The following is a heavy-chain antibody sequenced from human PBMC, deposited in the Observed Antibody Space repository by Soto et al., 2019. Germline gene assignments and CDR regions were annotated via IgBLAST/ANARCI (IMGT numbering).Heavy chain of an antibody. J-gene: IGHJ4*02. CDR1: GGSISSSSYY. Sequence: QLQLQESGPGLVKPSETLSLTCTVSGGSISSSSYYWGWIRQPPGKGLEWIGSIYYSESTYYNPPLKRRVTISVDTSKNQFPRRLSSVTAADTAVYYCARHSLYGPEDYRGQGTRLTVSA. V-gene: IGHV4-39*01. D-gene: IGHD3-10*01. CDR2: IYYSEST. CDR3: ARHSLYGPEDY.